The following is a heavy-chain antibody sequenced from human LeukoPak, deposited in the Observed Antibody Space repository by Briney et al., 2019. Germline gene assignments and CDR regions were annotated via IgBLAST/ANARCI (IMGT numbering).Heavy chain of an antibody. Sequence: SKTLSLTCTVAGGSISSSSYYWGWIRQPPGKGLEWIGSIYYSGSTYYNPSLKSRVTISVDTSKNQFSLKVSSVTAADTAVYYCARLYPDGRYYGSGSLDYWGQGTLVTVSS. CDR3: ARLYPDGRYYGSGSLDY. J-gene: IGHJ4*02. CDR2: IYYSGST. D-gene: IGHD3-10*01. CDR1: GGSISSSSYY. V-gene: IGHV4-39*07.